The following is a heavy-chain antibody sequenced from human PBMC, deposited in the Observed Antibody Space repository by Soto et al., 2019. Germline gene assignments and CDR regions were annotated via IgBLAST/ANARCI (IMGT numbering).Heavy chain of an antibody. CDR1: GVSISSSSYY. V-gene: IGHV4-39*01. D-gene: IGHD3-16*01. Sequence: PSETLSLTCSVSGVSISSSSYYWGWIRQPPGKGLEWIGTIYSSGNTYYNPSLKSRVTMSVDTSKNQFSLKLTSVTAAETAIYYCGAAINDSWGQGTLVTVSS. CDR3: GAAINDS. J-gene: IGHJ5*02. CDR2: IYSSGNT.